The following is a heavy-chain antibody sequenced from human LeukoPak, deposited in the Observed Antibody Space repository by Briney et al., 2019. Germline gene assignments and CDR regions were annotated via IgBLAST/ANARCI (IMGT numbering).Heavy chain of an antibody. Sequence: GGALRLSCSASGLTFNSYAMDSVRQAPGKGLEYVSAISSNGDSTYYADAVKSRFTIFRDNSKNTLYLQMSSLRVEDTAVYYCVKGSDSREGYWGQGTVVTVSS. D-gene: IGHD3-22*01. CDR1: GLTFNSYA. J-gene: IGHJ4*02. CDR2: ISSNGDST. V-gene: IGHV3-64D*09. CDR3: VKGSDSREGY.